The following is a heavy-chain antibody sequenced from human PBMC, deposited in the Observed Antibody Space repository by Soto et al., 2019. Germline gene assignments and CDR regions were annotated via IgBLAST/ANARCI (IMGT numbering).Heavy chain of an antibody. D-gene: IGHD5-18*01. CDR2: ISGSGTYT. J-gene: IGHJ4*02. CDR1: GFTVSDHY. Sequence: QVQLVESGGGLVKPGGSLRLSCAVSGFTVSDHYMTWIRQAPGKGLEWVSYISGSGTYTNYADSVKGRFIISRDIAQNSLWLQINSLRAEDTAVYYCARGSRDTALVLPRFDFWGQGTLVTVSS. V-gene: IGHV3-11*06. CDR3: ARGSRDTALVLPRFDF.